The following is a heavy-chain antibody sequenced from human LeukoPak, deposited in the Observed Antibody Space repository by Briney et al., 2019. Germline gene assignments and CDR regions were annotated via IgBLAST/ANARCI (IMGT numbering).Heavy chain of an antibody. CDR2: INPNSGGT. V-gene: IGHV1-2*02. CDR1: GYTFTGYY. Sequence: ASVKVSCKASGYTFTGYYMHWVRQAPGQGLEWMGWINPNSGGTNYAQKFQGRVTITRNTSISTAYMELSSLRSEDTAVYYCARGGSSGYYWEIDYWGQGTLVTVSS. D-gene: IGHD3-22*01. CDR3: ARGGSSGYYWEIDY. J-gene: IGHJ4*02.